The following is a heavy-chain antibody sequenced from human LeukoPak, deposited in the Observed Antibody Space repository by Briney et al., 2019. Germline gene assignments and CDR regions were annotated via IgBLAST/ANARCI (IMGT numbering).Heavy chain of an antibody. J-gene: IGHJ4*02. CDR3: AGYGNLLWFGELNYYFDY. D-gene: IGHD3-10*01. Sequence: SETLSLTCAVYGGSFSGYYWSWIRQPPGKGLEWIGEINHSGSTNYNPSLKSRVTISVDTSKNQFSLKLSSVTAADTAVYYCAGYGNLLWFGELNYYFDYWGQGTLVTVSS. CDR1: GGSFSGYY. V-gene: IGHV4-34*01. CDR2: INHSGST.